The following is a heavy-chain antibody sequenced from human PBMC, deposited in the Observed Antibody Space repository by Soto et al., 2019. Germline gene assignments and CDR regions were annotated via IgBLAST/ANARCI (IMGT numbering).Heavy chain of an antibody. J-gene: IGHJ4*02. CDR1: GFTFSSYS. CDR2: ISSSSSTI. D-gene: IGHD1-26*01. CDR3: ARDGGSPFHY. V-gene: IGHV3-48*01. Sequence: EVQLVESGGGLVQPGGSLRLSCAASGFTFSSYSMNWVRQAPGKGLEWVSYISSSSSTIYYADSMKGRFTISRDNAKNSLDLQMNSLRAEDTSVYYCARDGGSPFHYWGQGTLVTVSS.